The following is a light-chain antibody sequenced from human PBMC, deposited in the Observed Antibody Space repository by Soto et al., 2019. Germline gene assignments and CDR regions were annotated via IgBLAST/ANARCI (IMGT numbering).Light chain of an antibody. CDR1: SSDVGNYKY. V-gene: IGLV2-14*01. CDR3: FSYTSSGTYV. CDR2: EVS. J-gene: IGLJ1*01. Sequence: QSALTQPASVSGSPGQSITFSCTGTSSDVGNYKYVSWYQQHPGKAPKLMIYEVSNRPSGVSNRFSGSKSGNTASLTISGLQAEDETDYYCFSYTSSGTYVFGTGTKATVL.